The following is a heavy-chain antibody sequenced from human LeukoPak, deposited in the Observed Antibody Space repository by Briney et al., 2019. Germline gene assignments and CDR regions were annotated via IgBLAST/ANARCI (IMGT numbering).Heavy chain of an antibody. V-gene: IGHV3-30*14. CDR2: ISYDGSNK. D-gene: IGHD1-26*01. J-gene: IGHJ4*02. Sequence: PGRSLRLSCAASGFTFSSYAMHWVRQAPGKGLEWVALISYDGSNKYYADSVKGRFTISRDNSKNTLYLQMNSLRAEDTAVYYCARDPGRSGSPTDYWGQGTLVTVSS. CDR1: GFTFSSYA. CDR3: ARDPGRSGSPTDY.